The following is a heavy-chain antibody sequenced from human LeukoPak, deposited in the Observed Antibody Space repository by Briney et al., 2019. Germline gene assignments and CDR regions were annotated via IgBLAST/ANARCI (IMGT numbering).Heavy chain of an antibody. Sequence: KAGGSLRLSCSASGFSFSDHDMKWVRQAPGKGLEWVSAISGRSSHIYYGESVKGRFTISRDNAKNSLYLQMDSLGVEDTAVYYFGIASPPLRTSSAGDLWGQGTLVIVSS. V-gene: IGHV3-21*01. CDR3: GIASPPLRTSSAGDL. CDR1: GFSFSDHD. D-gene: IGHD3-16*01. CDR2: ISGRSSHI. J-gene: IGHJ1*01.